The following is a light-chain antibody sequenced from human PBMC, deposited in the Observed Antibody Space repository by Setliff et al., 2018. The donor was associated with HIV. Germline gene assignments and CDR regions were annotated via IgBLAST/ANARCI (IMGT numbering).Light chain of an antibody. CDR1: QSVSNN. V-gene: IGKV3-15*01. J-gene: IGKJ4*01. CDR2: GAS. Sequence: EMVMTQSPATLSVSPGERATLSCRAGQSVSNNLAWYQQKPGQAPRLLIYGASTRATGIPARFSGSGSGTEFTLTISSLQSEDFAVYYCQQYNNWLTFGGGTKVDIK. CDR3: QQYNNWLT.